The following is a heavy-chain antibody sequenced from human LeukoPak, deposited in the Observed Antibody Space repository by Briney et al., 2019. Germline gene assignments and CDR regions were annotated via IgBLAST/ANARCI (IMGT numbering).Heavy chain of an antibody. D-gene: IGHD6-19*01. CDR1: GGSISIGSYY. Sequence: SETLSLTCTVSGGSISIGSYYWSWIRQPAGKGLDWIGRIYTSGSTNHNPSLKSRVTISVDTSKNQFALKLSSVTAADTAVYYCAGGTAVAGTNWFDPWGQGTLVTVSS. CDR3: AGGTAVAGTNWFDP. CDR2: IYTSGST. V-gene: IGHV4-61*02. J-gene: IGHJ5*02.